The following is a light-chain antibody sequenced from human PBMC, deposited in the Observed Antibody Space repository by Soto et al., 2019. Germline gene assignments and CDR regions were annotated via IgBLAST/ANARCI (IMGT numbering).Light chain of an antibody. CDR2: DTS. CDR1: QTVGSY. Sequence: EIVLTQSPSTLSLSPVERSTLSCRASQTVGSYLAWFRQTPGQAPRLLIYDTSIRATGIPARFSGSGSGTDFTLTISSLEAEDFAVYYCQQRSDWPPTFGQGTKVDIK. J-gene: IGKJ1*01. V-gene: IGKV3-11*01. CDR3: QQRSDWPPT.